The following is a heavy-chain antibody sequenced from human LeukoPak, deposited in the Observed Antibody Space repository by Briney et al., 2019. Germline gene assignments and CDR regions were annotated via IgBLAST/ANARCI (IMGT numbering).Heavy chain of an antibody. D-gene: IGHD6-13*01. CDR1: GFTFDDYG. CDR2: ISWNSDSV. Sequence: GGSLRLSCAASGFTFDDYGMHWVRQAPGKGLEWVSGISWNSDSVGYADSVKGRFTISRDNSKNTLYLQMNSLRAEDTAVYYCAKTTQQQLVYYYYYYMDVWGKGTTVTVSS. J-gene: IGHJ6*03. CDR3: AKTTQQQLVYYYYYYMDV. V-gene: IGHV3-9*01.